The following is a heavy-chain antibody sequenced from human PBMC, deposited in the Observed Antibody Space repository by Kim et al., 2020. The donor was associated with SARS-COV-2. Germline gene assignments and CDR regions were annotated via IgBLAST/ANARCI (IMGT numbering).Heavy chain of an antibody. J-gene: IGHJ3*02. D-gene: IGHD3-16*01. CDR1: GFTFSAYD. Sequence: GGSLRLFCATSGFTFSAYDMNWVRQAPGKGLEWLSFITKSSTTIYYADSVEGRFTISRDNAKKSLFLKMNSLRDEDTALYYCVRDRMGGAFDMWGQGTMV. V-gene: IGHV3-48*02. CDR3: VRDRMGGAFDM. CDR2: ITKSSTTI.